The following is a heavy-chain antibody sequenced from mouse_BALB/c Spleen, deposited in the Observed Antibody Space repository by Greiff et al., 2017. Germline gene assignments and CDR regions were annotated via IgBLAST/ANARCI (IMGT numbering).Heavy chain of an antibody. J-gene: IGHJ4*01. D-gene: IGHD1-2*01. CDR2: INPSNGGT. Sequence: QVQLKQPGAELVKPGASVKLSCKASGYTFTSYYMYWVKQRPGQGLEWIGGINPSNGGTNFNEKFKSKATLTVDKSSSTAYMQLSSLTSEDSAVYYCTRPLRLPLYYAMDYWGQGTSVTVSS. CDR3: TRPLRLPLYYAMDY. V-gene: IGHV1S81*02. CDR1: GYTFTSYY.